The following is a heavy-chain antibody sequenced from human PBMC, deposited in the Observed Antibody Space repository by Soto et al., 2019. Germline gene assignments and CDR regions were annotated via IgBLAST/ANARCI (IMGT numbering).Heavy chain of an antibody. V-gene: IGHV3-30-3*01. Sequence: QVQLVESGGGVVQPGRSLRLSCAAPGFTFSSYAMHWVRQAPGKGLEWVAVISYDGSNKYYADSVKDRFTISRDNSKNTLYLQMNSLRAEDTAVYYCAREWWGAGTTPYFDYWGQGTLVTVSS. CDR3: AREWWGAGTTPYFDY. CDR2: ISYDGSNK. CDR1: GFTFSSYA. J-gene: IGHJ4*02. D-gene: IGHD1-7*01.